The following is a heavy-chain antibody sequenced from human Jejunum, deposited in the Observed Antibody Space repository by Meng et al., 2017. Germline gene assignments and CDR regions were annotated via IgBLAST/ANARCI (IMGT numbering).Heavy chain of an antibody. V-gene: IGHV4-59*13. D-gene: IGHD5-24*01. CDR3: ARVPIKMSTFKAVDF. J-gene: IGHJ4*02. Sequence: SETLSPTCTVSGGSMSGSYWSWIRQLPGKGLEWIAYIYYTGSPKYNPSLKSRVTISVDTSKNQLSLKLSSVTAADTAVYYDARVPIKMSTFKAVDFWGQGTRVTVSS. CDR2: IYYTGSP. CDR1: GGSMSGSY.